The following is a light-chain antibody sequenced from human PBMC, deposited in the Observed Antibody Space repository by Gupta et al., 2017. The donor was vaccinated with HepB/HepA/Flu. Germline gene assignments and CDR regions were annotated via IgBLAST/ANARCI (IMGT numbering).Light chain of an antibody. Sequence: DIALTQSPATLSLSPGERAALSCRASESVGSDFAWYQQKPDQAPRLLIYAASKRATGIPARFSGSGSGTDFTLTISSLEPEDFAVYYCQQRGNLPTFGQGTKVEI. J-gene: IGKJ1*01. CDR3: QQRGNLPT. CDR1: ESVGSD. CDR2: AAS. V-gene: IGKV3-11*01.